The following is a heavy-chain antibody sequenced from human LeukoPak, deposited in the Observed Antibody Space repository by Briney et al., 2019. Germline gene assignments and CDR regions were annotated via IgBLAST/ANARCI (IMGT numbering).Heavy chain of an antibody. J-gene: IGHJ4*02. CDR3: ASAIISGYKDY. Sequence: GGSLRLSCAASGFTFSSYAMHWVRQAPGKGLEWVAVISYVGSNKYYADSVKGRFTISRDNSKNTLYLQMNGLRAEDTAVYYCASAIISGYKDYWGQGTLVTVSS. V-gene: IGHV3-30-3*01. CDR2: ISYVGSNK. CDR1: GFTFSSYA. D-gene: IGHD5-12*01.